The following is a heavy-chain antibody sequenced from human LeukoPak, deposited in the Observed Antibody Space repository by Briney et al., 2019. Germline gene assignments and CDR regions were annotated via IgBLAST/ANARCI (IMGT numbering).Heavy chain of an antibody. CDR1: GFTFSIYS. V-gene: IGHV3-48*01. CDR3: AKEMGYCTGGSCYRWFDS. J-gene: IGHJ5*01. CDR2: ISTSSTTI. D-gene: IGHD2-15*01. Sequence: GGSLRLSCAASGFTFSIYSMSWVRQAPGEGLEWLSYISTSSTTIYYADSVKGRFTISRDDARNSLSLQMNSLRADDTAVYYCAKEMGYCTGGSCYRWFDSWGQGTLVTVSS.